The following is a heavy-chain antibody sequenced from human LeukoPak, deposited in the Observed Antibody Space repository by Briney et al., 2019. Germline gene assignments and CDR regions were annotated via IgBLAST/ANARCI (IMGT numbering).Heavy chain of an antibody. CDR2: ISVSGSSV. D-gene: IGHD3-16*01. J-gene: IGHJ5*02. V-gene: IGHV3-11*01. CDR3: ARDRQFRLHDP. CDR1: GFTFSDYY. Sequence: PGGSLRLSCTASGFTFSDYYMSWIRQAPGKGLEWLAYISVSGSSVSYVDSAKGRFTISRDNAKNSVYLQIDSLRAEDTAMYYCARDRQFRLHDPWGQGILVTVSS.